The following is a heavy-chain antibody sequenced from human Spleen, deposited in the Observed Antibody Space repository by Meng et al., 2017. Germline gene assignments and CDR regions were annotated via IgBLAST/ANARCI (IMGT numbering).Heavy chain of an antibody. D-gene: IGHD5-12*01. V-gene: IGHV1-2*06. CDR3: ARLDSGYNLGADY. Sequence: HVQLVPSGREVMKPRASVTAPCKPSGSNFPDNSVHWVRRAPGKGLEWMGRINPKSGDTHYAQKFQARVTMTGDTSISTAYMELSGLRSDDTAVYYCARLDSGYNLGADYWGQGTLVTVSS. J-gene: IGHJ4*02. CDR2: INPKSGDT. CDR1: GSNFPDNS.